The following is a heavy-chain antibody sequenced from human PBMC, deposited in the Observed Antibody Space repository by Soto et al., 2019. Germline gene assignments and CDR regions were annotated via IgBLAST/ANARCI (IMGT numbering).Heavy chain of an antibody. V-gene: IGHV2-5*02. CDR2: IYWDDDK. Sequence: QITLKESGPTLVKPTQTLTLTCTFSGFSLSTRGVGVGWIRQPPGKALEWLEVIYWDDDKRYSPSLQSRLTITKDTSKNQVVLTMTNMDPVDTATYYCARKNSGAYPTDYWGQGTLVTVSS. CDR1: GFSLSTRGVG. J-gene: IGHJ4*02. D-gene: IGHD2-8*02. CDR3: ARKNSGAYPTDY.